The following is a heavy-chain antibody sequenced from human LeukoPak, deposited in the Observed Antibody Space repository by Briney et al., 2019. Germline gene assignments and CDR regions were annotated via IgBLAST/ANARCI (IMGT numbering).Heavy chain of an antibody. J-gene: IGHJ6*04. Sequence: GGSLRLSCAASGFTFSSYGMHWVRQAPGKGLEWVSSISSSSSYIYYADSVKGRFTISRDDAKNSLYLQMNSLRAEDTAVYYCARDRAYYGSGSLGLDVWGKGTTVTVSS. D-gene: IGHD3-10*01. CDR1: GFTFSSYG. CDR3: ARDRAYYGSGSLGLDV. CDR2: ISSSSSYI. V-gene: IGHV3-21*01.